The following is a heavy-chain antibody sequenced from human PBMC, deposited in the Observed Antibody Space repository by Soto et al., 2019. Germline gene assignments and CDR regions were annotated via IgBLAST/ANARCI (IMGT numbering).Heavy chain of an antibody. D-gene: IGHD2-2*01. Sequence: QVQLVQSGAEVKKPGSSVKVSCKASGGTFSSYAISWVRQAPGQGLEWMGGIIPIFGTANYAQKFQGRVTIIADESTSTAYMVLSCLRSEDTAVFYCARPASYCISTSCYENRFDYWGQGTLVIVSS. J-gene: IGHJ4*02. CDR1: GGTFSSYA. CDR3: ARPASYCISTSCYENRFDY. V-gene: IGHV1-69*12. CDR2: IIPIFGTA.